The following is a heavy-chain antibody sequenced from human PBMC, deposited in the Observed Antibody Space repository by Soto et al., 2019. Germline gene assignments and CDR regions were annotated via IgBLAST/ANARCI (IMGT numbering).Heavy chain of an antibody. CDR2: INPSGGST. D-gene: IGHD1-26*01. Sequence: AASVKVSCKASGFTFTSYYMHWVRQAPGQGLEWMGIINPSGGSTSYAQKFQGRVTMTRDTSTSTVYMELSSLRSEDTAVYYCASEAPYSGSYSAFDIWGQGTMVTVSS. J-gene: IGHJ3*02. CDR3: ASEAPYSGSYSAFDI. V-gene: IGHV1-46*01. CDR1: GFTFTSYY.